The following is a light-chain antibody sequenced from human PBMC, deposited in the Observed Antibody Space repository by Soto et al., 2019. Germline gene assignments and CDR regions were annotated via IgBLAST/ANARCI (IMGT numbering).Light chain of an antibody. J-gene: IGKJ4*01. CDR3: QQRSNWPLT. CDR1: QSVISSY. CDR2: GAS. V-gene: IGKV3D-20*02. Sequence: EIVLTQSPGTLSLSPGERATLSCRASQSVISSYLAWYQQKPGQAPRLLIYGASNRATGIPDRFSGSGSGTDFTLTVSRLEPEDFAVYYCQQRSNWPLTFGGGTKVEIK.